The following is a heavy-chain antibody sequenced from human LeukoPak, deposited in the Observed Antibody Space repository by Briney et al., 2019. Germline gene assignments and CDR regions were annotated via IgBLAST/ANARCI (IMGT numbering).Heavy chain of an antibody. Sequence: SETLSLTCAVYGGSFSANYWSWIRQPPGKGLEWIGEVNNSGSTDYNPSLKSRLTISVDTSKSQFSLNLSSVAAADTDLYFCARTAKDGYNYGARAFDYWGQGTLVTVSS. CDR3: ARTAKDGYNYGARAFDY. CDR1: GGSFSANY. CDR2: VNNSGST. D-gene: IGHD5-24*01. V-gene: IGHV4-34*01. J-gene: IGHJ4*02.